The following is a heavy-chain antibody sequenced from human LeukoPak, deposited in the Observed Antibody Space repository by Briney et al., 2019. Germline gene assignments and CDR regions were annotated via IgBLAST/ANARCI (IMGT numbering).Heavy chain of an antibody. CDR2: ISSSSSYI. D-gene: IGHD4-17*01. CDR3: ASDNYGDYRDY. V-gene: IGHV3-21*01. Sequence: GGSLRLSCAASGFTFSSYSMNWVRQAPGKGLEWVSSISSSSSYIYYADSVKGRFTISRDNAKNSLYLQMNSLRAEDTAVYYCASDNYGDYRDYWGQGTLVTVSS. J-gene: IGHJ4*02. CDR1: GFTFSSYS.